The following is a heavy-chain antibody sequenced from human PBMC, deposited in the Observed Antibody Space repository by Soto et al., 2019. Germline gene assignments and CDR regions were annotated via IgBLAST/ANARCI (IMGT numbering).Heavy chain of an antibody. CDR3: ASDSSSAYEFDP. Sequence: QVQLQESGPGLVKPSETLSLTCTVSGGSVSSGSYYWSWIRQPPGKGLEWIGYIYYSGSTNYNPSLKSRVTISVDTSKNQFSLKLSSVTAADTDVYYCASDSSSAYEFDPWGQGTLVTVSS. V-gene: IGHV4-61*01. J-gene: IGHJ5*02. CDR2: IYYSGST. CDR1: GGSVSSGSYY. D-gene: IGHD5-12*01.